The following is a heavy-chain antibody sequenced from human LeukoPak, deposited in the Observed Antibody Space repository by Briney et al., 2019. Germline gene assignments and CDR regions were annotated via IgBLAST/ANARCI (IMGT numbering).Heavy chain of an antibody. D-gene: IGHD5-18*01. V-gene: IGHV3-23*01. Sequence: GSLRLSCAASGFTFNNYAMNWVRQAPGKGLEWVSAISDHGGYTYYADSVKGRFTISRDNSENTLFLQMNSLRGEDTALYYCSKAGDTNYYRYGDYWGQGTLVTVSS. CDR3: SKAGDTNYYRYGDY. J-gene: IGHJ4*02. CDR2: ISDHGGYT. CDR1: GFTFNNYA.